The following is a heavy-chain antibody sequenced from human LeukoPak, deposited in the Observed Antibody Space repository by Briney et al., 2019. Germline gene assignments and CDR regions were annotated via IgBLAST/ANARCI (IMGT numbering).Heavy chain of an antibody. J-gene: IGHJ5*02. CDR2: IGPSDSYT. Sequence: GEFLKISCKGSGYSFTSNWISWVRQMPGKGLEWMGRIGPSDSYTNYSPSFQGHVTISADKSISTAYLQWSSLKASDTAMYYCARQPEGTWFDPWGQGTLVTVSS. D-gene: IGHD1-1*01. CDR1: GYSFTSNW. V-gene: IGHV5-10-1*01. CDR3: ARQPEGTWFDP.